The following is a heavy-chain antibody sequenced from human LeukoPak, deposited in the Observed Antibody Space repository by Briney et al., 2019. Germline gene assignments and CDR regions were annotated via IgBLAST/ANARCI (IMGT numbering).Heavy chain of an antibody. D-gene: IGHD5-18*01. Sequence: PGGSLRLSCAASGFTFSSYAMTWVRQAPGKGLEWVSAIIGSGDNTYYADSVKGRFTISRDNSKNTLYLQMNSLSAEDTAVYYCATDLDTAMQYWGQGTLVTVSS. CDR2: IIGSGDNT. J-gene: IGHJ4*02. CDR3: ATDLDTAMQY. V-gene: IGHV3-23*01. CDR1: GFTFSSYA.